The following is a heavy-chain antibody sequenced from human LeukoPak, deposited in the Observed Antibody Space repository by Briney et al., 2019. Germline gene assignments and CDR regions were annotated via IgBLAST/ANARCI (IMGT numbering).Heavy chain of an antibody. CDR2: ISSSSSYI. J-gene: IGHJ4*02. CDR3: ARDLSGYSYGFDY. D-gene: IGHD5-18*01. V-gene: IGHV3-21*01. Sequence: PGGSLRFSCAASGFTFSSYSMNWVRQAPGKGLEWASSISSSSSYIYYADSVKGRFTISRDNAKNSLYLQMNSLRAEDTAVYYCARDLSGYSYGFDYWGQGTLVTVSS. CDR1: GFTFSSYS.